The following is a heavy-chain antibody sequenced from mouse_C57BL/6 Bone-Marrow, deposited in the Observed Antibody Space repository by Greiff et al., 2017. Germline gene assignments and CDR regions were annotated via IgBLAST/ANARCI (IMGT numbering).Heavy chain of an antibody. CDR3: ARPYYYGPYYFDY. D-gene: IGHD1-1*01. CDR1: GYTFTSYW. Sequence: VQLQQPGAELVKPGASVKLSCKASGYTFTSYWMHWVKQRPGQGLEWIGMIHPNSGSTNNNEKFKSKATLTVDKSSSTAYMQLSSLTSEDSAVYYCARPYYYGPYYFDYWGQGTTLTVSS. V-gene: IGHV1-64*01. J-gene: IGHJ2*01. CDR2: IHPNSGST.